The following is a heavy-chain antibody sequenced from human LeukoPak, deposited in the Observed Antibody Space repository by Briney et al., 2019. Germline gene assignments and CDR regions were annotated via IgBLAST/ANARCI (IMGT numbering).Heavy chain of an antibody. CDR1: GYTFTGYY. D-gene: IGHD3-16*01. J-gene: IGHJ6*03. CDR2: INPNSGST. CDR3: ARGGDLNYYYYMDV. V-gene: IGHV1-2*02. Sequence: ASVKVSCKASGYTFTGYYIHWVRQAPGQGLEWMGWINPNSGSTNYVQKFQGRVTMTRDTSISAAYMELSRLRSDDTAVYYCARGGDLNYYYYMDVWGKGTTVTVSS.